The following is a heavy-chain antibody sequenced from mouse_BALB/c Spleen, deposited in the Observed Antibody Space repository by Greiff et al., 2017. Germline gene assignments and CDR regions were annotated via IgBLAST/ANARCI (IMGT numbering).Heavy chain of an antibody. CDR1: GYTFSSYW. J-gene: IGHJ1*01. Sequence: QVQLQQSGAELMKPGASVKISCKATGYTFSSYWIEWVKQRPGHGLEWIGEISPGSGSTNYNEKFKGKATFTADTSSNTAYMQLSSLTSEDSAVYYCARRSSYWYFDVWGAGTTVTVSS. V-gene: IGHV1-9*01. D-gene: IGHD1-1*01. CDR2: ISPGSGST. CDR3: ARRSSYWYFDV.